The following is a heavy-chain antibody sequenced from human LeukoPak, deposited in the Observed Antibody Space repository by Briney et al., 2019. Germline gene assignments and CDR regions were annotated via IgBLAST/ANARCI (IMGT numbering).Heavy chain of an antibody. Sequence: GGSLRLSCAASGFSFSSYGMSWVRQAPGKGLEWVSGINWNGGSTGYADSVKGRFTISRDNAKNSLYLQMNSLRAEDTALYYCARVPVYGGSYYGYFDYWGQGTLVTVSS. CDR3: ARVPVYGGSYYGYFDY. CDR2: INWNGGST. J-gene: IGHJ4*02. V-gene: IGHV3-20*04. CDR1: GFSFSSYG. D-gene: IGHD1-26*01.